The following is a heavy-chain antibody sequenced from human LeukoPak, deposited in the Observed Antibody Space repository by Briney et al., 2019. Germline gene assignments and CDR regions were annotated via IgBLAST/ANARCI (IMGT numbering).Heavy chain of an antibody. CDR3: ATDMGF. CDR2: IYSGGST. J-gene: IGHJ4*02. D-gene: IGHD3-10*01. Sequence: GGSLRLSCAASGFTVGNNYMKWIRQAPGKGLEWVSLIYSGGSTYYADSVKGRFTISRDSSKNTLYLQMNSLRVEDTAVYYCATDMGFWGQGTLVTVSS. CDR1: GFTVGNNY. V-gene: IGHV3-53*01.